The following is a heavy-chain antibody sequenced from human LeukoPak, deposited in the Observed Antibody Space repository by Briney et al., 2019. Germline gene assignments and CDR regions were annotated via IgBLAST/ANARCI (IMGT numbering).Heavy chain of an antibody. V-gene: IGHV4-31*03. J-gene: IGHJ4*02. CDR1: GGSISSGGYY. D-gene: IGHD4-17*01. CDR3: ARGYGDYELDKYYFDY. CDR2: IYYSGST. Sequence: PSETLSLTCTVSGGSISSGGYYWSWIRQHPGKGLEWIGYIYYSGSTYYNPSLKSRVTISVDTSKNQLSLKLSSVTAADTAVYYCARGYGDYELDKYYFDYWGQGTLVTVSS.